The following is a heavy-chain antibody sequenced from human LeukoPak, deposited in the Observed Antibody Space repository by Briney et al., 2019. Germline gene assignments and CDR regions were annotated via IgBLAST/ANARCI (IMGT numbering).Heavy chain of an antibody. CDR2: INPNSGGT. CDR3: ARAGDTARLFDY. Sequence: ASVKVSFKASGYTFTGYYMHWVRQAPGQGLEWMGWINPNSGGTNYAQKFQGRVTMTRDTSISTAYMELSRLRSDDTAVYYCARAGDTARLFDYWGQGTLVTVSS. D-gene: IGHD5-18*01. CDR1: GYTFTGYY. V-gene: IGHV1-2*02. J-gene: IGHJ4*02.